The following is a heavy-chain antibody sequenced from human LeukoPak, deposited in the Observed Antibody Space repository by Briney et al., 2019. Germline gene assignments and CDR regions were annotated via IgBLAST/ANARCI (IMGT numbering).Heavy chain of an antibody. CDR3: ARKVGATYFDY. Sequence: PGGSLRLSCSASGFTFSSYAMHWLRQAPGKGLEWVALISYDGTKKYYADYVKGRFTMSRDNSKNTLYLQMNSLRAEDTAVYYCARKVGATYFDYWGQGTLVTVSS. CDR1: GFTFSSYA. CDR2: ISYDGTKK. V-gene: IGHV3-30-3*01. J-gene: IGHJ4*02. D-gene: IGHD1-26*01.